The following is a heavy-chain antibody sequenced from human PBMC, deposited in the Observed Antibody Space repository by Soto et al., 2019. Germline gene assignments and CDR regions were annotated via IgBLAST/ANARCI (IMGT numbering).Heavy chain of an antibody. CDR3: VKSRGGNNFDFFD. J-gene: IGHJ4*02. V-gene: IGHV3-64D*06. CDR2: IRGNGDPP. CDR1: GFTFSSYS. Sequence: GSLRLPCSATGFTFSSYSMHWVRPAPGKGLEYVSGIRGNGDPPFYADSVKGRFTISRDNSKNTLYLQMSSLSADDTAVYYCVKSRGGNNFDFFDWGQGALVTVSS. D-gene: IGHD5-12*01.